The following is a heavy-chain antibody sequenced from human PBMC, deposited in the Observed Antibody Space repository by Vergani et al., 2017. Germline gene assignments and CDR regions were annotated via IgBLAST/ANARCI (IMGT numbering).Heavy chain of an antibody. D-gene: IGHD1-1*01. J-gene: IGHJ4*02. Sequence: EVQLVESGGGLVKPGGSLRLSCAASGFTFSSYSMNWVRQAPGKGLEWVSSISSSSSYIYYADSVKGRFTISRDNAKNSLYLQMNSLRAEDTAVYYCARDIPDHFDDTGDYFDYWGQGTLVTVSS. CDR1: GFTFSSYS. CDR3: ARDIPDHFDDTGDYFDY. V-gene: IGHV3-21*01. CDR2: ISSSSSYI.